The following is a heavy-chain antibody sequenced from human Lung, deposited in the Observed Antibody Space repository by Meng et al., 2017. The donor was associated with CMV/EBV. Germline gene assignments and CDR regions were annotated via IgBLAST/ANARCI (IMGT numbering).Heavy chain of an antibody. CDR3: ARRYSSGYSNWFDP. Sequence: SGYTLTGYYRHWVRQAPGQGLEWMGWINPNSGGTNYAQKFQGRVTMTRDTSISTAYMELSRLRSDDTAVYYCARRYSSGYSNWFDPWGQGTLVTVSS. J-gene: IGHJ5*02. CDR2: INPNSGGT. V-gene: IGHV1-2*02. D-gene: IGHD3-22*01. CDR1: GYTLTGYY.